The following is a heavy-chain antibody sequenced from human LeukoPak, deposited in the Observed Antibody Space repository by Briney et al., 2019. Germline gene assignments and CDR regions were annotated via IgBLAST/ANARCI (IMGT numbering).Heavy chain of an antibody. CDR1: GGTFSSYA. D-gene: IGHD6-13*01. Sequence: SVKVSCKASGGTFSSYAISWVRQAPGQGLEWMGGIIPIFGTANYAQKFQGRVTITVDKSTSTAYMELSSLRSEDTAVYYCASLWGYSSSHTGNGDYWGQGTLVTVSS. CDR3: ASLWGYSSSHTGNGDY. V-gene: IGHV1-69*06. CDR2: IIPIFGTA. J-gene: IGHJ4*02.